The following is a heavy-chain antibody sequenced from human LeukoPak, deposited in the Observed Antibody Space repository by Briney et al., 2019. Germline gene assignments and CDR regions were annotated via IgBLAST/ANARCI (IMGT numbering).Heavy chain of an antibody. D-gene: IGHD6-13*01. CDR3: ARQGRYSSSWLHHDY. J-gene: IGHJ4*02. CDR1: GGSISSSSYY. Sequence: PSETLSLTCTDSGGSISSSSYYWGWIRQPPGKGLEWIGSIYYSGSTYYNPSLKSRVTISVDTSKNQFSLKLSSVTAADTAVYYCARQGRYSSSWLHHDYWGQGTLVTVSS. V-gene: IGHV4-39*01. CDR2: IYYSGST.